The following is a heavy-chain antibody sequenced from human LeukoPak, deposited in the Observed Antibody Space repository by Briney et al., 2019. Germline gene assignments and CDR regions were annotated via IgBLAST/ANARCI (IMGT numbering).Heavy chain of an antibody. CDR3: ARGGRFPSYYDFWSGYSASDYYGMDV. V-gene: IGHV1-18*01. D-gene: IGHD3-3*01. CDR2: SSAYNGNT. J-gene: IGHJ6*02. Sequence: ASVKVSCKASGYTFTSYGISWVRQAPGQGLEWMGWSSAYNGNTNYAQKLQGRVTMTTDTSTSTAYMELRSLRSDDTAVYYCARGGRFPSYYDFWSGYSASDYYGMDVWGQGTTVTVSS. CDR1: GYTFTSYG.